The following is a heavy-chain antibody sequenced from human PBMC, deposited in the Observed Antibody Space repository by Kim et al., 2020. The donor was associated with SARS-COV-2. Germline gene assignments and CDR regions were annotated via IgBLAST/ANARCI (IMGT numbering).Heavy chain of an antibody. CDR3: ARDWGQIKTNQQGYAFDI. CDR2: INAGNGNT. J-gene: IGHJ3*02. Sequence: ASVKVSCKASGYTFTSYAMHWVRQAPGQRLEWMGWINAGNGNTKYSQKFQGRVTITRDTSASTAYMELSSLRSEDTAVYYCARDWGQIKTNQQGYAFDIWGQGTMVTVSS. V-gene: IGHV1-3*01. D-gene: IGHD2-2*01. CDR1: GYTFTSYA.